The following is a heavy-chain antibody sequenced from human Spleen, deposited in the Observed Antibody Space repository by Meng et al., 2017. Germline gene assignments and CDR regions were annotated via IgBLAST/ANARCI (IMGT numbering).Heavy chain of an antibody. V-gene: IGHV4-34*01. J-gene: IGHJ4*02. CDR3: ARGPTTMAHDFDY. CDR1: GGSFSDYY. CDR2: INHSGGT. Sequence: QVQLQQGGAGLLKPSETLSLTCVVSGGSFSDYYWGWIRQPPGKGLEWIGEINHSGGTNYNPSLESRATISVDTSQNNLSLKLSSVTAADSAVYYCARGPTTMAHDFDYWGQGTLVTVSS. D-gene: IGHD4-11*01.